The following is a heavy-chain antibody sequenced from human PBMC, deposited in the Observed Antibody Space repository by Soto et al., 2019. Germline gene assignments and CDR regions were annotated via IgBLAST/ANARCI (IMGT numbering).Heavy chain of an antibody. CDR2: KYYRSKWNN. D-gene: IGHD6-13*01. CDR1: GDSVSSNSAA. J-gene: IGHJ4*02. CDR3: AREGGDRSSWYFDY. V-gene: IGHV6-1*01. Sequence: SQTLSLTCALSGDSVSSNSAAWNWVRQSPSRGLEWLGRKYYRSKWNNDYAVSVKRRITINPGTSKNQFSLQLNSVTPEDTAVYNCAREGGDRSSWYFDYWGQGTLVTVSS.